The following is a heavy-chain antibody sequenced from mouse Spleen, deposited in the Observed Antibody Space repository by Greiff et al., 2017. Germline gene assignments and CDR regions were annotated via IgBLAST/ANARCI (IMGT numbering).Heavy chain of an antibody. CDR3: ARGSTMITEFAY. Sequence: VHLVESGPGLVAPSQSLSITCTVSGFSLTSYGVHWVRQPPGKGLEWLGVIWAGGSTNYNSALMSRLSISKDNSKSQVFLKMNSLQTDDTAMYYCARGSTMITEFAYWGQGTLVTVSA. CDR2: IWAGGST. V-gene: IGHV2-9*02. D-gene: IGHD2-4*01. CDR1: GFSLTSYG. J-gene: IGHJ3*01.